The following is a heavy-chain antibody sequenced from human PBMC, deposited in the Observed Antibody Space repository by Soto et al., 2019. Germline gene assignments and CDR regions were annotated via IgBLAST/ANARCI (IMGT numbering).Heavy chain of an antibody. V-gene: IGHV1-58*01. CDR2: IVVGSDNT. J-gene: IGHJ6*02. Sequence: QMQLVQSGPEVKKPGTSVKVSCKASGFTFSNSALQWVRQARGQRLEWIGWIVVGSDNTNYAQKFQERVTITRDMSXXTXYXXLSRLRSEDTAMYYCAAGKGRCSGGVCYTWDGMDVWGQGTTVTVSS. CDR1: GFTFSNSA. CDR3: AAGKGRCSGGVCYTWDGMDV. D-gene: IGHD2-8*02.